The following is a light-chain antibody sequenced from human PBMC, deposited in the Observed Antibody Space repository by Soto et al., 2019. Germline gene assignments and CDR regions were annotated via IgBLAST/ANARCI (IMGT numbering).Light chain of an antibody. V-gene: IGLV2-14*01. CDR2: DVS. J-gene: IGLJ2*01. CDR1: SSDVGGYNY. Sequence: QSALTQPGSVSGSPGQAITISGTGTSSDVGGYNYVSWYQQHPGKAPKIMIYDVSNRPSGVSNRFSGSKSGNTASLTISGLQAEDQADYYCSSYTSSSTLVVFAGGTKLTVL. CDR3: SSYTSSSTLVV.